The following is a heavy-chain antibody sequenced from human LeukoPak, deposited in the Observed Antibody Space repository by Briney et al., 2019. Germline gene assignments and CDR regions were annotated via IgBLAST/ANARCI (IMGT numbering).Heavy chain of an antibody. CDR1: DGSISSYY. J-gene: IGHJ2*01. CDR2: IYYSGST. V-gene: IGHV4-59*01. Sequence: PSETLSLACTVSDGSISSYYWSWIRQPPGKGLEWITYIYYSGSTNYNPSLKSRVTISVDTSKNQFSLKLSSVTAADTAVYYCARIDYMKVRSNWYFDLCGRGTLVTVSS. CDR3: ARIDYMKVRSNWYFDL. D-gene: IGHD4-11*01.